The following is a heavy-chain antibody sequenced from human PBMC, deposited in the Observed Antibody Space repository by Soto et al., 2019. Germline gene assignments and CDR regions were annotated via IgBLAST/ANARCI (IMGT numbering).Heavy chain of an antibody. CDR2: IYYSGST. D-gene: IGHD6-19*01. J-gene: IGHJ4*02. CDR1: GGSISSSSYY. CDR3: ARQGSAVASHFDY. Sequence: QLQLQESGPGLVKPSETLSLTCTVSGGSISSSSYYWGWIRQPPGKGLEWIGSIYYSGSTYYNPSLKSRVTISVDTSTNQFSLKLTSVTAADTAVYYCARQGSAVASHFDYWGQGTLVTVSS. V-gene: IGHV4-39*01.